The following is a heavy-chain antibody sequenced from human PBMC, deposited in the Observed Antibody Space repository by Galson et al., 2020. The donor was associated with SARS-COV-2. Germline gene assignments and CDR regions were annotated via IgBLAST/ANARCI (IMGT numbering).Heavy chain of an antibody. CDR1: GFTFSSYA. J-gene: IGHJ6*02. CDR3: AKHLGWNDPLPHAFYYYGMDV. CDR2: ISYDGSNK. V-gene: IGHV3-30*18. D-gene: IGHD1-1*01. Sequence: GGSLRLSCAASGFTFSSYAMHWVRQAPGKGLEWVAVISYDGSNKYYRDSVKGRFTISRDNSNSTLYLQMRSLRAEDTAVYYCAKHLGWNDPLPHAFYYYGMDVWGQGTTVTVSS.